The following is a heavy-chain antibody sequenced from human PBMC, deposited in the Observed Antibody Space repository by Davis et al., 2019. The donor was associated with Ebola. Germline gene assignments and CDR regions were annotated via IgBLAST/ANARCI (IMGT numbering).Heavy chain of an antibody. CDR2: INPHNGNT. CDR1: CYTFTNYG. CDR3: ARAQCPTTSDH. J-gene: IGHJ4*02. D-gene: IGHD1-1*01. V-gene: IGHV1-18*04. Sequence: SVPVSCKTSCYTFTNYGITRARQPPGQALEWMGWINPHNGNTNYAQNVQGRVTMTTDTSTSTAYMEVGTLRSDDTAVYYCARAQCPTTSDHWGQGTLVTVSS.